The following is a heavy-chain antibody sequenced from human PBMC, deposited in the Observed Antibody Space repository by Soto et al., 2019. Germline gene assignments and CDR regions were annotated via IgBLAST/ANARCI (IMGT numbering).Heavy chain of an antibody. J-gene: IGHJ3*02. Sequence: PEGSLRLSCAASGFTFDDYAMHWVRQAPGKGLEWVSGISWNSGSIGYADSVKGRFTISRDNAKNSLYLQMNSLRAEDTALYYCAKDLEWSGGIRGAFDIWGQGTMVTVSS. V-gene: IGHV3-9*01. CDR2: ISWNSGSI. D-gene: IGHD2-15*01. CDR1: GFTFDDYA. CDR3: AKDLEWSGGIRGAFDI.